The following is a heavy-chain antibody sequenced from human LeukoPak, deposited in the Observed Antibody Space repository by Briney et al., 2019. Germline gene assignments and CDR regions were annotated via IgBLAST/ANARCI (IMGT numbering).Heavy chain of an antibody. CDR2: MNPNSGNT. CDR1: GYTFTSYD. D-gene: IGHD3-3*01. CDR3: AREGGITVFGVAQPGGAFDI. Sequence: ASVKVSCKASGYTFTSYDINWVRQVTGQGLEWLGWMNPNSGNTGYAQKFQGRVTITRDTSISTAYMELSSLRSEDTAVYYCAREGGITVFGVAQPGGAFDIWGQGTMVTVSS. V-gene: IGHV1-8*03. J-gene: IGHJ3*02.